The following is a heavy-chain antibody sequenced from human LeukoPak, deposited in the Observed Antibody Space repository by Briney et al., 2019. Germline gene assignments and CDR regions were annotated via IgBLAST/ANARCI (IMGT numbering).Heavy chain of an antibody. J-gene: IGHJ6*02. V-gene: IGHV1-69*01. CDR2: IIPIFGTA. CDR1: GGTFISYA. Sequence: SVKVSCKASGGTFISYAISWVRQAPGQGLEWMGGIIPIFGTANYAQKFQGRVTITADESTSTAYMELSSLRSEDTAVYYCARGQVPYYYDSSGITWGRYYYGMDVWGQGTTVTVSS. CDR3: ARGQVPYYYDSSGITWGRYYYGMDV. D-gene: IGHD3-22*01.